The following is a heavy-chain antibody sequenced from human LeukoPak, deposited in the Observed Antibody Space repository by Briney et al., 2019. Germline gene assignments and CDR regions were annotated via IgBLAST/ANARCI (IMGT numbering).Heavy chain of an antibody. V-gene: IGHV1-8*01. Sequence: ASVKVSCKASGYTFTSYDINWVRQATGQGLEWMGWMNPNSGNTGYAQKFQGRVTMTRNTSISTAYMEPSSLRSEDTAVYYCARRRLSSRGVGYNWFDPWGQGTLVTVSS. CDR3: ARRRLSSRGVGYNWFDP. CDR2: MNPNSGNT. D-gene: IGHD6-13*01. J-gene: IGHJ5*02. CDR1: GYTFTSYD.